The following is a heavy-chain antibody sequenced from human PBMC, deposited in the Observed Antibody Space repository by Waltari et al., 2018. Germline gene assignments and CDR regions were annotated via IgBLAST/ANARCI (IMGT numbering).Heavy chain of an antibody. CDR1: GYSISSGYY. Sequence: QVQLQESGPGLVKPSETLSLTCTVSGYSISSGYYWGWIRQPPGKGLEWIGSIYHSGSTYYNPSLKSRVTISVDTSKNQFSLKLSSVTAADTAVYYCARDRGGNYGGNSGYFQHWGQGTLVTVSS. J-gene: IGHJ1*01. V-gene: IGHV4-38-2*02. CDR2: IYHSGST. D-gene: IGHD2-21*02. CDR3: ARDRGGNYGGNSGYFQH.